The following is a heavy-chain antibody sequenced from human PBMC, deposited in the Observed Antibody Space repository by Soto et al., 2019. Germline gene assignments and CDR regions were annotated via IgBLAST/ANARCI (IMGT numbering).Heavy chain of an antibody. CDR2: ITWNSGDI. Sequence: GGSLRLSCAASGFTFDDFAMHWVRQAPGKGLEWVSGITWNSGDITYTGSVKGRFSISRDNAENSLYLHMNSLRPEDTAYYYCARSRGLAGRPLDLWGQGTLVTVSS. J-gene: IGHJ5*02. D-gene: IGHD6-6*01. CDR1: GFTFDDFA. CDR3: ARSRGLAGRPLDL. V-gene: IGHV3-9*01.